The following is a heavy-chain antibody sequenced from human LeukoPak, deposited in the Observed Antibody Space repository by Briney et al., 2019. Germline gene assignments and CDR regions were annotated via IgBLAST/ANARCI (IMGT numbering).Heavy chain of an antibody. Sequence: PSETLSLTCTVSGGSISSYYWSWIRHPAGKGLEWIGRIYTSGSTNYNPSLKSPVTMSVDTSKNQFSLKLSSVTAADTAVYYCARDSIAVAGDYYYGMDVWGQGTTVTVSS. CDR2: IYTSGST. J-gene: IGHJ6*02. V-gene: IGHV4-4*07. CDR1: GGSISSYY. D-gene: IGHD6-19*01. CDR3: ARDSIAVAGDYYYGMDV.